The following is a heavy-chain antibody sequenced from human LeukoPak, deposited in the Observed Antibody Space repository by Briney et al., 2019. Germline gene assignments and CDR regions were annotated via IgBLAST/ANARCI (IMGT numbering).Heavy chain of an antibody. V-gene: IGHV3-48*01. J-gene: IGHJ6*02. D-gene: IGHD3-9*01. Sequence: PGGSLRLSCAASGFTFSSYSMNWVRQAPGKGLEWVSYISSSSSTIYYADSVKGRFTISRDNAKNSLYLQMNSLRAEDTAVYYCARGWGDILSGYYHGMDVWGQGTTVTVSS. CDR2: ISSSSSTI. CDR1: GFTFSSYS. CDR3: ARGWGDILSGYYHGMDV.